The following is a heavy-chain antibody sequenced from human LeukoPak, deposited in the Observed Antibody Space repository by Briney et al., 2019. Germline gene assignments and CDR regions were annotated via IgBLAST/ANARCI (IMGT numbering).Heavy chain of an antibody. CDR1: GYTFTSYG. V-gene: IGHV1-18*01. D-gene: IGHD5-18*01. CDR3: ARALDTPTNDY. Sequence: SVKVSCKASGYTFTSYGISWVRQAPGQGLEWMGWISVYNGNTLYAQSLQGRVTMTTDTSTDTAYMELRSLRSDDTAVYYCARALDTPTNDYWGQGTLVTVSS. J-gene: IGHJ4*02. CDR2: ISVYNGNT.